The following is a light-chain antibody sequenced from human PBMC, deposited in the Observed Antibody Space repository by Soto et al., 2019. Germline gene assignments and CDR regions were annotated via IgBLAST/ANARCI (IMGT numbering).Light chain of an antibody. Sequence: DIQMTQSPSTLSASVGDRVTITCRASQSISSWLAWYQQKPGKAPKLLIYKASSLESGVPSRFSGSGSGTEYTLTISSLQPDDFAGYYCQQCHSYPWTFGQGTKVEIK. CDR1: QSISSW. CDR3: QQCHSYPWT. V-gene: IGKV1-5*03. J-gene: IGKJ1*01. CDR2: KAS.